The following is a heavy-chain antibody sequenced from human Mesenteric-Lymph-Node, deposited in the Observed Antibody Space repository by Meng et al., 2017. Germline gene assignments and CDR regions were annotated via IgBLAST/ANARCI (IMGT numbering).Heavy chain of an antibody. CDR2: ISTSGSTI. CDR1: GFSFSDYY. Sequence: GESLKISCAGSGFSFSDYYMSWIRQAPGKGLEWVSYISTSGSTIYYADSVKGRFTISRDNAKNSLYLQMNSLRAEDTAVYYCARVSIAVADRELDYWGQGTLVTVSS. CDR3: ARVSIAVADRELDY. V-gene: IGHV3-11*04. D-gene: IGHD6-19*01. J-gene: IGHJ4*02.